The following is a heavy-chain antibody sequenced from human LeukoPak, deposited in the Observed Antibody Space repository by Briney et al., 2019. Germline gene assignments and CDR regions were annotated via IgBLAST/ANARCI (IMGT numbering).Heavy chain of an antibody. CDR2: INPSGTGT. CDR1: GYTFTNYY. D-gene: IGHD2-15*01. V-gene: IGHV1-46*01. J-gene: IGHJ4*02. CDR3: AREEHGGYFDY. Sequence: ASVKVSCKASGYTFTNYYMHWVRQAPGQGLEWIGLINPSGTGTNYAQKFRGRVTLTRDTSTTTVYMELSSLRSEDTAVYYCAREEHGGYFDYWGQGNPVTVSS.